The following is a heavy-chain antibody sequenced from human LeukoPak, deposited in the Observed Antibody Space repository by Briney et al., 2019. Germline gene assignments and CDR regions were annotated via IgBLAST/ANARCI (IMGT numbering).Heavy chain of an antibody. D-gene: IGHD3-3*01. J-gene: IGHJ4*02. CDR1: GDSISSYY. V-gene: IGHV4-59*01. CDR2: IYYTGST. Sequence: SETLSLTCAVSGDSISSYYWRWIRQPPGKGLEWIGYIYYTGSTNYNPSLKSRVTISVDTSKNQFSLKLSSVTAADTAVYFCARGSQRITVFGVVTDYWGQGTLVTVS. CDR3: ARGSQRITVFGVVTDY.